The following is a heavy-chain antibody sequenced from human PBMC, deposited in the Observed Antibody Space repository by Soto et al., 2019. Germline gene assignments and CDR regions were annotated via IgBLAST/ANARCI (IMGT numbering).Heavy chain of an antibody. CDR3: ARSIIGYCSGGSCYAYFDI. V-gene: IGHV1-18*01. J-gene: IGHJ3*02. D-gene: IGHD2-15*01. CDR2: ISAYNGNT. Sequence: QVQLVQSGAEVKKPGASVKVSCKASGYTFTSYGISWVRQAPGQGLEWMGWISAYNGNTNYAQKLQGRVTMTTDTSTSTAYMELRSLRSDDTAVDYCARSIIGYCSGGSCYAYFDIWGQGTMVTVSS. CDR1: GYTFTSYG.